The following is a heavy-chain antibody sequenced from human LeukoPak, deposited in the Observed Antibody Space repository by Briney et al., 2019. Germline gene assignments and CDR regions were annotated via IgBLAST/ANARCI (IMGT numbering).Heavy chain of an antibody. Sequence: PGRSLRLSCAASGFTFSSYGMHWVPQAPGKGLEWVGVIWYDGSNKYYADSVKGRFTISRDNSKNTLYLQMNSLRAEDTAVYYCARDYRWELPANRNAFDIWGQGTMVTVSS. CDR1: GFTFSSYG. CDR3: ARDYRWELPANRNAFDI. D-gene: IGHD1-26*01. CDR2: IWYDGSNK. J-gene: IGHJ3*02. V-gene: IGHV3-33*01.